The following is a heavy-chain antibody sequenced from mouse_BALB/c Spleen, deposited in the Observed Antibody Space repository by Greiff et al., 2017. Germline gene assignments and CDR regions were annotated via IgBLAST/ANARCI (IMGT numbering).Heavy chain of an antibody. CDR1: GFAFSSYD. J-gene: IGHJ3*01. V-gene: IGHV5-12-1*01. CDR3: ARRGGGAY. Sequence: EVQGVESGGGLVKPGGSLKLSCAASGFAFSSYDMSWVRQTPEKRLEWVAYISSGGGSTYYPDTVKGRFTISRDNAKNTLYLQMSSLKSEDTAMYYCARRGGGAYWGQGTLVTVSA. CDR2: ISSGGGST.